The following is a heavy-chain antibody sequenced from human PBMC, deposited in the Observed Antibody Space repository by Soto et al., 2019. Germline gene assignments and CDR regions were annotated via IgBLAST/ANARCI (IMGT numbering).Heavy chain of an antibody. V-gene: IGHV4-30-2*01. J-gene: IGHJ5*02. CDR3: DRATTITVYQWFDP. CDR2: MYHTGST. D-gene: IGHD4-4*01. Sequence: RQPPGKGLEWIGCMYHTGSTYYNPSLKSRVTTSVDRSKNQFSLKLSSVTAADTAVYYCDRATTITVYQWFDPWGQAILV.